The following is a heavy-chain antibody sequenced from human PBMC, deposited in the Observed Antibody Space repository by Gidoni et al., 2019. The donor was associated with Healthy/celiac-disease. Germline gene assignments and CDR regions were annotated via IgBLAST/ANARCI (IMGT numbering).Heavy chain of an antibody. Sequence: QVQLVESGGGVVQPGRSLRLPCAASGFTFSSYAMHWVRQAPGKGLEWVAVISYDGSNKYYADSVKGRFTISRDNSKNTLYLQMNSLRAEDTAVYYCANPSTIAPETGYWGQGTLVTVSS. V-gene: IGHV3-30-3*01. CDR2: ISYDGSNK. CDR1: GFTFSSYA. D-gene: IGHD6-13*01. J-gene: IGHJ4*02. CDR3: ANPSTIAPETGY.